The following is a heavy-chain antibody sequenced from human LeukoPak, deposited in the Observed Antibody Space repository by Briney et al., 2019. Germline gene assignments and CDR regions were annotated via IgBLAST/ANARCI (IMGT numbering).Heavy chain of an antibody. J-gene: IGHJ3*02. D-gene: IGHD6-19*01. V-gene: IGHV3-7*01. CDR1: GFTFSSYW. CDR3: ARPYSSGWYDPDAFDI. Sequence: PGGSLRLSCAASGFTFSSYWMSWVRQAPGKGLEWVANIKQDGSEKNYVDSVKGRFTISRDNAKNSLYLQMNSLRAEDTAVYYCARPYSSGWYDPDAFDIWGQGTMVTVSS. CDR2: IKQDGSEK.